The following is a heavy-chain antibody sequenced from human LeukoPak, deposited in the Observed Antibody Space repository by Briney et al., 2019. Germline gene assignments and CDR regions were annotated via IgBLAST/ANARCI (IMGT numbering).Heavy chain of an antibody. CDR1: GYTFTSYY. V-gene: IGHV1-46*01. J-gene: IGHJ4*02. CDR2: INPSGGST. Sequence: ASVKVSCKASGYTFTSYYMHWVRQAPGQGLEWMGIINPSGGSTSYAQKFQGRVTMTRDMSTSTVYMELSSLRSEDTAVYYCARVEYYYDSSGYWSYWGQGTLVTVSS. D-gene: IGHD3-22*01. CDR3: ARVEYYYDSSGYWSY.